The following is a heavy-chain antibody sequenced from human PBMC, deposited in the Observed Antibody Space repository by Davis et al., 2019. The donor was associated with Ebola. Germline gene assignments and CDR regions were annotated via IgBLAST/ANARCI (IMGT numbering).Heavy chain of an antibody. D-gene: IGHD3-10*01. J-gene: IGHJ6*02. Sequence: ASVKVSCKASGYTFTSYYMHWVRQAPGQGLEWMGIINPSGGSTSYAQKFQGRVTMTRDTSTSTVYMELSSLRSDDTAVYYCARDPSRYYYGSGSYSGVGMDVWGQGTTVTVSS. V-gene: IGHV1-46*01. CDR3: ARDPSRYYYGSGSYSGVGMDV. CDR1: GYTFTSYY. CDR2: INPSGGST.